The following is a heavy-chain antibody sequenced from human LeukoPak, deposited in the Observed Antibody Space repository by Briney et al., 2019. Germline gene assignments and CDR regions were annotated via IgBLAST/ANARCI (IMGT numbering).Heavy chain of an antibody. V-gene: IGHV3-30*18. CDR3: AKRPSDYGDYVSYFDY. CDR1: GFSFISYG. CDR2: ISDDGRNK. Sequence: GRSLRLSCAASGFSFISYGMHWVRQAPGKGLEWVGDISDDGRNKDYADSVKGRFTISRDNSKDTLYLQMNSLRAEDTAVYYCAKRPSDYGDYVSYFDYWGQGTLVTVSS. D-gene: IGHD4-17*01. J-gene: IGHJ4*02.